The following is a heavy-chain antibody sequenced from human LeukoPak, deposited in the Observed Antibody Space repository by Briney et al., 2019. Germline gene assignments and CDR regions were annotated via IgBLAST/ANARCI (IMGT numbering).Heavy chain of an antibody. Sequence: ASVKVSCKASGGTFSSHAISWVRQAPGRGLGWMGGIIPIFGTANYAQKFQGRVTITADESTSTAYMELSSLRSEDTAVYYCARHELGIAVAGLDYWGQGTLVTVSS. J-gene: IGHJ4*02. D-gene: IGHD6-19*01. CDR3: ARHELGIAVAGLDY. CDR2: IIPIFGTA. V-gene: IGHV1-69*01. CDR1: GGTFSSHA.